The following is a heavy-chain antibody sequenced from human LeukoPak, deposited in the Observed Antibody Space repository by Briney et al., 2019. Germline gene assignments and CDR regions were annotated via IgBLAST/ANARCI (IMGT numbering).Heavy chain of an antibody. CDR1: GFTFSDYN. V-gene: IGHV3-11*04. CDR2: ISARGSTI. CDR3: AREHSGYFREDFDY. J-gene: IGHJ4*02. Sequence: GGSLRLSCVVSGFTFSDYNMNWIRQAPGKGLEWLSYISARGSTIYYADSVKGRFTISRDNAKNSLYLQMNGLRAEDTAVYYCAREHSGYFREDFDYWGQGTLVTVSS. D-gene: IGHD3-22*01.